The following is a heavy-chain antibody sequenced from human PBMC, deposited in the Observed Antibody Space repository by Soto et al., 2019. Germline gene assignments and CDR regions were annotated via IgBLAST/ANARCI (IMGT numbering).Heavy chain of an antibody. CDR3: ARGGDYWNPKRGEAKNYYYYGMDV. J-gene: IGHJ6*02. CDR1: GGSISSSSYY. D-gene: IGHD1-1*01. CDR2: IYYSGST. Sequence: ETLSLTCTVSGGSISSSSYYWGWIRQPPGKGLEWIGSIYYSGSTYYNPSLKSRVTISVDTSKNQFSLKLSSVTAADTAVYYCARGGDYWNPKRGEAKNYYYYGMDVWGQGTTVTVSS. V-gene: IGHV4-39*01.